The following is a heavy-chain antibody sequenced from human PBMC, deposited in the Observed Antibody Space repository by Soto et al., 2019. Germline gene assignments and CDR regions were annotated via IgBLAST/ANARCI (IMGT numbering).Heavy chain of an antibody. CDR1: GFTFSGSA. CDR2: IRSKANSYAT. CDR3: TRRDEVGATNGYSYYDMDV. Sequence: EVQLVESGGGLVQPGGSLKLSCAASGFTFSGSAMHWVRQASGKGLEWVGGIRSKANSYATAYDASVKGRFTISRDDSKNTAYLQMNSLKTEDTAVYYCTRRDEVGATNGYSYYDMDVWGQGTTVTVSS. D-gene: IGHD1-26*01. J-gene: IGHJ6*02. V-gene: IGHV3-73*02.